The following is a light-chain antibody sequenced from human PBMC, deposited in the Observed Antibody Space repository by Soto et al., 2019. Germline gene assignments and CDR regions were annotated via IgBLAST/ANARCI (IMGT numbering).Light chain of an antibody. CDR2: GAS. CDR3: QQYGSSPRT. V-gene: IGKV3-20*01. J-gene: IGKJ1*01. CDR1: QSVSNNY. Sequence: EIVLTQSPGTLSLSPGERATLSCRASQSVSNNYLAWYQQQPGQAPRLLIYGASGMAPGIPDRFSGSGSGTDFILTINRLEPEDFVLYYCQQYGSSPRTFGQGTKVEIK.